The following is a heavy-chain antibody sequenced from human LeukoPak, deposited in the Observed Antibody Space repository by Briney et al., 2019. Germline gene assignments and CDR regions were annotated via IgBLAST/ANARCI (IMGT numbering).Heavy chain of an antibody. D-gene: IGHD6-19*01. J-gene: IGHJ4*02. CDR1: SGSITGYY. V-gene: IGHV4-59*01. CDR2: VYATGTT. Sequence: SETLSLTCTVSSGSITGYYWSWIRQPPGKGLEWIGYVYATGTTNYNPSLKTRATISIDTSKNQLSLTLTSVTAADTAVYYCARVGSGSAWFDFWGQGTLVSVSS. CDR3: ARVGSGSAWFDF.